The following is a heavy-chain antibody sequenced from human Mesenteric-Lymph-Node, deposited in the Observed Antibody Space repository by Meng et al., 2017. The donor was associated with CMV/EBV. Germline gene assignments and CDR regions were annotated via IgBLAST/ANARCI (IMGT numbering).Heavy chain of an antibody. Sequence: ASGFTFSSCGVHWVRQAPGKGLEWVAVISYDGSNKYYADSVKDRFTISRDNSKNTLYLQMNSLRAEDTAVYYCAKDKGPSGLYYFDYWGQGTLVTVSS. CDR3: AKDKGPSGLYYFDY. CDR2: ISYDGSNK. J-gene: IGHJ4*02. D-gene: IGHD6-19*01. V-gene: IGHV3-30*18. CDR1: GFTFSSCG.